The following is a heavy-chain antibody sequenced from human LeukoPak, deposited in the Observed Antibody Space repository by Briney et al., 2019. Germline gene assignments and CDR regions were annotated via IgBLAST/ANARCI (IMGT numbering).Heavy chain of an antibody. D-gene: IGHD1-26*01. Sequence: SETLSLTCTVSGGSISSSSYYWGWIRQPPGKGLEWIGSIYYSGSTYYNPSLKSRVTISVDTSKNQFSLKLSSVTAADTAVYYCARGLSVGSYWFAFDIWGQGTMVTVSS. V-gene: IGHV4-39*07. CDR2: IYYSGST. J-gene: IGHJ3*02. CDR3: ARGLSVGSYWFAFDI. CDR1: GGSISSSSYY.